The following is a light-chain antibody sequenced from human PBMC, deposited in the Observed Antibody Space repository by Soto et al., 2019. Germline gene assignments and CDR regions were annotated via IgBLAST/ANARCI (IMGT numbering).Light chain of an antibody. CDR3: QHYYSWPPWT. CDR2: GAS. CDR1: QSVSSS. J-gene: IGKJ1*01. V-gene: IGKV3D-15*01. Sequence: EKVMTQSPATLSVSPGERATLSCRASQSVSSSLAWYQQKPGQAPRLLIYGASSRATGIPARFSGSGSGTEFTLTISSLESEDFAVYYCQHYYSWPPWTFGQGTKVEIK.